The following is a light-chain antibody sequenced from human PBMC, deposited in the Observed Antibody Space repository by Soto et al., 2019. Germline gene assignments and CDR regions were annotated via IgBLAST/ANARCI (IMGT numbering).Light chain of an antibody. J-gene: IGLJ2*01. V-gene: IGLV1-44*01. CDR3: STWDDSLDGQGV. CDR1: KSNIGSNT. CDR2: GNN. Sequence: QSVLTQPPSASGTPGQRVTISCSGSKSNIGSNTVNWYQQLPRTAPKLLIYGNNQRPSGIPDRFSGSKSGTSAALAINGLQSEDEADYYCSTWDDSLDGQGVFGRGTK.